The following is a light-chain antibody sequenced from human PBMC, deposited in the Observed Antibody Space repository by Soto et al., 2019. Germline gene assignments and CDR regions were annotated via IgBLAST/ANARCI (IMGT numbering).Light chain of an antibody. CDR2: ATS. CDR1: QSVSSRS. Sequence: EIVLTQSPGTLSLSPGERATLSCGASQSVSSRSLAWYQQKPVQAPRLLIYATSSRATGIPDRFSGSGSGTDFTLTISRLEPEDFAVYYCQQYGRSGTFGQGTKVDIK. CDR3: QQYGRSGT. V-gene: IGKV3-20*01. J-gene: IGKJ1*01.